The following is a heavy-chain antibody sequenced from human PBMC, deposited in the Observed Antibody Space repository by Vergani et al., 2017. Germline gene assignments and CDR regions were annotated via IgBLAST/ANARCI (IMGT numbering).Heavy chain of an antibody. V-gene: IGHV3-21*01. Sequence: EVQLVESGGGLVKPGGSLRLSCAASGFPFSSYSVNGVRKAPGKGLEGVSSISSSSSYIYYADSVKGRFHISRYNAKNALYLQMNSLRAKDTAVYYCARVSSSWYFDGIDVWGQGTTVTVSS. CDR3: ARVSSSWYFDGIDV. D-gene: IGHD6-13*01. CDR2: ISSSSSYI. CDR1: GFPFSSYS. J-gene: IGHJ6*02.